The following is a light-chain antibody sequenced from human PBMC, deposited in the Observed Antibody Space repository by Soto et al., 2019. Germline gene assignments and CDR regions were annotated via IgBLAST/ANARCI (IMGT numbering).Light chain of an antibody. V-gene: IGLV4-69*01. CDR2: LNSDGSH. J-gene: IGLJ2*01. CDR1: SGHSSYA. CDR3: QTWGTGMV. Sequence: QPVLTQSPSASASLGASVKLTCTLSSGHSSYAIAWHQQQPEKGPRYLMKLNSDGSHSKGDGIPDRFSGSSSGAERYLTTSSLQAEDDADYYCQTWGTGMVFGGGTKVTVL.